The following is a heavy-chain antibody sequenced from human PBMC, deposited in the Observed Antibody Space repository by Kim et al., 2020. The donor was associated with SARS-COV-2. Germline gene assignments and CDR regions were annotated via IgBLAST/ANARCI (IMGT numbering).Heavy chain of an antibody. V-gene: IGHV3-15*01. D-gene: IGHD6-19*01. CDR2: IKSKTDGGTT. CDR1: VFTFSNAW. Sequence: GGSLRLSCAASVFTFSNAWMSWVRQAPGKGLEWVGRIKSKTDGGTTDYAAPVKGRFTISRDDSKNTLYLQMNSLKTEDTAVYYCTTDPSSGWYGMDVWGQGTTVTVSS. J-gene: IGHJ6*02. CDR3: TTDPSSGWYGMDV.